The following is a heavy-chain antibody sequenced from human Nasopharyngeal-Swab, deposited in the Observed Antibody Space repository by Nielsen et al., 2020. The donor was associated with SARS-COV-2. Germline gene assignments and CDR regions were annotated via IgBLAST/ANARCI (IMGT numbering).Heavy chain of an antibody. CDR3: AREFVAPADY. D-gene: IGHD3-16*01. J-gene: IGHJ4*02. V-gene: IGHV7-4-1*02. CDR2: INTNTGNP. CDR1: GYTFTGYY. Sequence: ASVKVSCKASGYTFTGYYMHWVRQAPGQGLEWMGRINTNTGNPTYAQGFTGRFVFSLDTSVSTAYLQISSLKAEDTAVYYCAREFVAPADYWGQGTLVTVSS.